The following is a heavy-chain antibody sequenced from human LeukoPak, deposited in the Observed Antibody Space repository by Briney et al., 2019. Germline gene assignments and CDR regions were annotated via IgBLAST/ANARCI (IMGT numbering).Heavy chain of an antibody. CDR2: INQDASEV. J-gene: IGHJ4*02. V-gene: IGHV3-7*01. CDR3: ATDRDNSDWQKRFDS. D-gene: IGHD2-21*02. CDR1: GFTFSTYW. Sequence: GGSLRLSCAASGFTFSTYWMNWYRQAPGKGLEWVGNINQDASEVNYVDSVRGRFTISRDNAKNSLHLQMNSLRAEDTAVYYCATDRDNSDWQKRFDSWGQGTLVTVSS.